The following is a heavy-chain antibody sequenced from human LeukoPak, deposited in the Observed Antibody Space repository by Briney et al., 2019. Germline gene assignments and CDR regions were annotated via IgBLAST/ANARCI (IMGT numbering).Heavy chain of an antibody. D-gene: IGHD6-13*01. CDR3: AKGDSSSWSGVYFDY. CDR1: GFIFRSYA. Sequence: GGSLRLFCTASGFIFRSYAMSWVRQAPGKGLEWVSTFVGSGGSIYYADSVKGRFTISRDNPNNTLYLQMNSLRVEDTAVYYCAKGDSSSWSGVYFDYWGQGTLVTVSS. V-gene: IGHV3-23*01. J-gene: IGHJ4*02. CDR2: FVGSGGSI.